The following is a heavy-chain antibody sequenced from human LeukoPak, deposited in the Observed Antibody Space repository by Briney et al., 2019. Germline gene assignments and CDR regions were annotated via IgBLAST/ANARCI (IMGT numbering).Heavy chain of an antibody. V-gene: IGHV1-2*02. Sequence: VASVTVSFKSSGFTFTDEYIHWVRQAPGQGIEWMGWINPYSGAINYAQKFQGRVTLTRDTSISTAYMELSRQTSGDTAVYYCARDPKSQLLLDYWGQGTLVTVSS. CDR3: ARDPKSQLLLDY. J-gene: IGHJ4*02. CDR2: INPYSGAI. CDR1: GFTFTDEY. D-gene: IGHD2-2*01.